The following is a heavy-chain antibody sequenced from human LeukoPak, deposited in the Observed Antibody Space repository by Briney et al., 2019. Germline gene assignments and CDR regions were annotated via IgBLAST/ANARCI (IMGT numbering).Heavy chain of an antibody. CDR1: GFTFSSYW. CDR3: ARVRNLDY. J-gene: IGHJ4*02. Sequence: GGSLRLSCEASGFTFSSYWMTWVRQAPGKGLEWVANIKQDGSEKYYVDSVKGRFTISRDNAKNSLYLQMNSLRAEDTAVYYCARVRNLDYWGQGTPVTVSS. V-gene: IGHV3-7*01. D-gene: IGHD3-10*01. CDR2: IKQDGSEK.